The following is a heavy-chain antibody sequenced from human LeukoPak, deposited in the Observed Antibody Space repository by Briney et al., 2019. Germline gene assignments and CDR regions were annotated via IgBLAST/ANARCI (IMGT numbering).Heavy chain of an antibody. Sequence: PSETLSLTCTVSGGSITDHYWTWIRQPPGRALEWIGYIYYSGSTNYNPSLKIRVTMSADTSKNQLSLKLSYVTAADTAVYYCAREVTYHYDKWGQGILVTVSS. CDR3: AREVTYHYDK. J-gene: IGHJ4*02. V-gene: IGHV4-59*11. CDR2: IYYSGST. CDR1: GGSITDHY. D-gene: IGHD3-22*01.